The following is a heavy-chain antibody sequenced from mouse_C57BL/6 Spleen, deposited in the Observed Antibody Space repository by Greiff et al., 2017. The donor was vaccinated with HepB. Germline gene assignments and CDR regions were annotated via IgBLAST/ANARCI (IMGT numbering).Heavy chain of an antibody. D-gene: IGHD1-1*02. J-gene: IGHJ2*01. CDR1: GYTFTDYY. CDR2: INPNNGGT. CDR3: AREGVGGY. V-gene: IGHV1-26*01. Sequence: EVQLQQSGPELVKPGASVKISCKASGYTFTDYYMNWVKQSHGKSLEWIGDINPNNGGTSYNQKFKGKATLTVDKSSSTAYMELRSLTSEDSAVYYCAREGVGGYWGQGTTLTVSS.